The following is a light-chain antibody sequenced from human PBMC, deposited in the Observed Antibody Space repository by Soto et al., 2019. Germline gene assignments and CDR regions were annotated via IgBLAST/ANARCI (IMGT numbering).Light chain of an antibody. V-gene: IGLV2-14*01. J-gene: IGLJ3*02. CDR2: EVS. CDR1: DVGDYDY. CDR3: SSYTRTDTLV. Sequence: QSALTQPASVSGSPGQSITISCTGSDVGDYDYVSWYQQHPGKAPKVIIYEVSFRPSGVSNRFSGSKSGNTASLTISGLQAEDEADYYFSSYTRTDTLVCGGGTKLPVL.